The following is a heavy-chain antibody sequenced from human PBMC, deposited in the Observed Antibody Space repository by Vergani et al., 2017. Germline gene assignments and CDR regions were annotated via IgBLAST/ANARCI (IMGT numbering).Heavy chain of an antibody. V-gene: IGHV3-23*04. J-gene: IGHJ3*02. D-gene: IGHD1-26*01. CDR2: ISGSGGST. Sequence: VQLVESGGGEVQPGRSLRLSCAASGFTFSSYAMSWVRQAPGKGLEWVSAISGSGGSTYYADSVKGRFTISRDNSKNTLYLQMNSLRAEDTAVYYCAKVKIGIVGANDAFDIWGQGTMVTVSS. CDR3: AKVKIGIVGANDAFDI. CDR1: GFTFSSYA.